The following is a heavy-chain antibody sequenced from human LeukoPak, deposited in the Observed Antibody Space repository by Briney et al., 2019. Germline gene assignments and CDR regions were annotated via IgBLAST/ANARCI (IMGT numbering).Heavy chain of an antibody. J-gene: IGHJ5*02. V-gene: IGHV4-59*08. CDR1: GVSIISYS. CDR2: NFYSGRT. D-gene: IGHD3-22*01. CDR3: ARQYYYDSSDYWTFDP. Sequence: SETLSLTCTVSGVSIISYSWTWVRQPPGKGLEWIGYNFYSGRTNYNSSLKSRVTISVDKSKNQISLKLSSVTAADTAVYYCARQYYYDSSDYWTFDPWGQGILVTVSS.